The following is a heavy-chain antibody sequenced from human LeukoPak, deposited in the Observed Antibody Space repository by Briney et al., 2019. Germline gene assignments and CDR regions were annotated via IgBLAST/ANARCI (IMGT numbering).Heavy chain of an antibody. D-gene: IGHD2/OR15-2a*01. V-gene: IGHV3-23*01. CDR1: GFTFSSYA. Sequence: TGGSLRLSCAASGFTFSSYAMSWVRQAPGKGLEWVSAISGSGGSTYYADSAKGRFTISRDNSKNTLYLQMDSLRAEDTAVYYCAKNKGTHGRGDYFDYWGQGTLVTVSS. CDR2: ISGSGGST. J-gene: IGHJ4*02. CDR3: AKNKGTHGRGDYFDY.